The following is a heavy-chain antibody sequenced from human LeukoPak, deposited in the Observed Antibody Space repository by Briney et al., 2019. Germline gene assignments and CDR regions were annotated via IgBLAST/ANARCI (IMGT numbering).Heavy chain of an antibody. V-gene: IGHV1-69*05. CDR2: IIPIFGTA. CDR1: GGTFSSYA. D-gene: IGHD3-16*02. J-gene: IGHJ4*02. Sequence: SVTVSXKASGGTFSSYAISWLRQAPGQGLEWIGGIIPIFGTANYAQKFQGRVTITTDESTSTAYMELSSLRSEDTAVYYCVRAAMGVTFGGVIDNWGQGTLVTVSS. CDR3: VRAAMGVTFGGVIDN.